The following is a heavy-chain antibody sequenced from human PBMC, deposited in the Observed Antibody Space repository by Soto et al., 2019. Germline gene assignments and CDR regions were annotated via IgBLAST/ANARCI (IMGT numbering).Heavy chain of an antibody. D-gene: IGHD3-9*01. Sequence: SETLPLTCAVYGGSFSGYYWSWIRQPPGKGLEWIGEINHSGSTNYNPSLKSRVTISVDTSKNQFSLKLSSVTAADTAVYYCARVKLRYFDWLPDFDYWGQGTLVTVSS. CDR1: GGSFSGYY. J-gene: IGHJ4*02. CDR3: ARVKLRYFDWLPDFDY. V-gene: IGHV4-34*01. CDR2: INHSGST.